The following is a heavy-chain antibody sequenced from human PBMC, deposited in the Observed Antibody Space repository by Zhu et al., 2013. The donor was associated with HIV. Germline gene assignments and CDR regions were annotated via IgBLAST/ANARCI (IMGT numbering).Heavy chain of an antibody. CDR3: ASEADSSGYYGWAFDI. V-gene: IGHV4-59*01. J-gene: IGHJ3*02. CDR1: GGSISSYY. CDR2: IYYSGST. Sequence: QVQLQESGPGLVKPSETLSLTCTVSGGSISSYYWSWIRQPPGKGLEWIGYIYYSGSTNYNPSLKSRVTISVDTSKNQFSLKLSSVTAADTAVYYCASEADSSGYYGWAFDIWGQGTMVTVSS. D-gene: IGHD3-22*01.